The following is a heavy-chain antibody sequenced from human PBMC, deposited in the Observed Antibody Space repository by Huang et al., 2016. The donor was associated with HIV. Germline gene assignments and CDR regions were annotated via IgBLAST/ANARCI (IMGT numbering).Heavy chain of an antibody. CDR1: GDFISSTNYY. V-gene: IGHV4-39*01. D-gene: IGHD6-13*01. CDR3: ASQHIGAAATWF. J-gene: IGHJ4*02. Sequence: QLQLQESGPGQVKPSETLSLTCTVSGDFISSTNYYWGWIRQSPGKGLEWVGSVYQIGSTNYNPSLKCRVTLSVDTSRNQFSLRLNSVTAADTAVYYCASQHIGAAATWFWGRGTQVAVSS. CDR2: VYQIGST.